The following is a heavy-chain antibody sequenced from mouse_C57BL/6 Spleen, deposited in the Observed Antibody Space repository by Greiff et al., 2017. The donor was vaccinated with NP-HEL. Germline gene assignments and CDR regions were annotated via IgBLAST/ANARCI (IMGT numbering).Heavy chain of an antibody. CDR1: GYAFTNYL. D-gene: IGHD2-12*01. J-gene: IGHJ1*03. V-gene: IGHV1-54*01. CDR2: INPGSGGT. CDR3: ARRRIPTVEDWYYDV. Sequence: VQLQQSGAELVRPGTSVKVSCKASGYAFTNYLIEWVKQRPGQGLEWIGVINPGSGGTNYNEKFKGKATLTADKSSSTAYLQLSSLTSEDSAVNFCARRRIPTVEDWYYDVWGTGTTVTVSS.